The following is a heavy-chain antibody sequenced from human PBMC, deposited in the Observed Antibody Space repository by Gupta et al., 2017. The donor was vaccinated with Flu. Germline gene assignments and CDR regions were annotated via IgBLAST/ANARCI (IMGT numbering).Heavy chain of an antibody. CDR3: TTMVRCLEWWYLGH. CDR2: IYYRGST. Sequence: TCTVSGGSISSYYWSWIRQPPGKGLEWIGYIYYRGSTNYNPALKSRVPISVDTSKNQFSLKLRAVTAAETTVYYWTTMVRCLEWWYLGHWGQG. V-gene: IGHV4-59*08. CDR1: GGSISSYY. J-gene: IGHJ4*02. D-gene: IGHD3-3*01.